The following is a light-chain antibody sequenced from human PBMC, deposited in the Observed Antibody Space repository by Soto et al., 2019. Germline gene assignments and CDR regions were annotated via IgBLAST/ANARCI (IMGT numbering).Light chain of an antibody. Sequence: DIQLTPSPSFLSASVGDRVTITCRASQGISSSLAWYQQKPGKAPNLLISAASTLQSGVPSRFSGSGSGAEFTLTISSLQPEDFATYYCQQLNTYPLTFGGGTKVEMK. CDR3: QQLNTYPLT. J-gene: IGKJ4*01. CDR1: QGISSS. V-gene: IGKV1-9*01. CDR2: AAS.